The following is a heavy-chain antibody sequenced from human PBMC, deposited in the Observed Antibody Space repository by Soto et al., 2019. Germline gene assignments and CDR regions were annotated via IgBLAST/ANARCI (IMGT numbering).Heavy chain of an antibody. CDR2: TYYRSKWST. V-gene: IGHV6-1*01. CDR1: GDSVSSKSAA. Sequence: SQTLSLSCAISGDSVSSKSAAWNWIRQSPSRGLEWLGRTYYRSKWSTDYAVSVKSRITINPDTSKNQFSLQLNSVTPEETAVNYCGIDVSGRYDSWGQGTLVTVSS. J-gene: IGHJ5*01. CDR3: GIDVSGRYDS. D-gene: IGHD3-3*01.